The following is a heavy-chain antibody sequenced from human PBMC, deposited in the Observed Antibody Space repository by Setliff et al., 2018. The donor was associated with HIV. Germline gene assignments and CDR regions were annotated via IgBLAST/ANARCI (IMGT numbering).Heavy chain of an antibody. Sequence: PGGSLRLSCAASGFSFPSYEMTWVRQAPGKGLEWVSYIGRTGHTIYYANSVKGRFTISRDNTRNSLYLQMNSLRVDDTAAYYCARGWWDLFRGAFGVWGQGTMVTVSS. D-gene: IGHD1-26*01. CDR3: ARGWWDLFRGAFGV. CDR1: GFSFPSYE. CDR2: IGRTGHTI. V-gene: IGHV3-48*03. J-gene: IGHJ3*01.